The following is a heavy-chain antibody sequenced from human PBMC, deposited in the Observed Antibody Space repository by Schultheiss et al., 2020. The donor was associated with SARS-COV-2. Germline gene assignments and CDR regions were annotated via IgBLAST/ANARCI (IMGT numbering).Heavy chain of an antibody. CDR3: ARVVWFGELSPSHYVGMDV. CDR1: GFTFSSYW. Sequence: GGSLRLSCAATGFTFSSYWMSWVRQAPGKGLEWVAVISYDGSNKYYADSVKGRFTISRDNAKNSLYLQMNSLRAEDTAVYYCARVVWFGELSPSHYVGMDVWGQGTTVTVSS. V-gene: IGHV3-30-3*01. J-gene: IGHJ6*02. CDR2: ISYDGSNK. D-gene: IGHD3-10*01.